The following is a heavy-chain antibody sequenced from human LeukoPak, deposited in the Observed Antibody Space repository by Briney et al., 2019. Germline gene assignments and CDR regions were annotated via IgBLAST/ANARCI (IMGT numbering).Heavy chain of an antibody. Sequence: TGGSLRLSCAASGFTFSNYYMSWIRQAPGKGLEWVAYISSGGSTIYYADSVKGRFTISRDNAKNSLYLQMNSLRAEDTAVYYCARDLRRPRNLFDYWGQGTLVTVSS. CDR2: ISSGGSTI. D-gene: IGHD1-14*01. CDR3: ARDLRRPRNLFDY. J-gene: IGHJ4*02. CDR1: GFTFSNYY. V-gene: IGHV3-11*04.